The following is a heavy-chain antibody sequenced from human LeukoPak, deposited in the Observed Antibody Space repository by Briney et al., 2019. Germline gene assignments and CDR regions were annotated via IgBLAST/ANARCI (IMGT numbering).Heavy chain of an antibody. CDR1: GYSFTSYW. Sequence: GESLKISCKGSGYSFTSYWIGWVRQMPGKGLEWMGIIYPGDSDTRYSPSFQGQVTISADKSISTAYLQWSSLKASDTAMYYCATQGLLYYDSSGTGFDYWGQGTLVTVSS. CDR2: IYPGDSDT. V-gene: IGHV5-51*01. J-gene: IGHJ4*02. D-gene: IGHD3-22*01. CDR3: ATQGLLYYDSSGTGFDY.